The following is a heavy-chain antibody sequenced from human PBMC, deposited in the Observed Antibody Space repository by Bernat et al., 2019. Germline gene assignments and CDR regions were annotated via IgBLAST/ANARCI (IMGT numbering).Heavy chain of an antibody. CDR3: ATTLRRFLEWLSSSYFDY. CDR1: GFTFSSYA. CDR2: ISYDGSNK. J-gene: IGHJ4*02. V-gene: IGHV3-30-3*01. Sequence: QVQLVESGGGVVQPGRSLRLSCAASGFTFSSYAMHWVRQAPGKGLEWVAVISYDGSNKYYADSVKGRFTISRDNSKNTLYLQMNSLRAEDTAVYYCATTLRRFLEWLSSSYFDYWGQGTLVTVSS. D-gene: IGHD3-3*01.